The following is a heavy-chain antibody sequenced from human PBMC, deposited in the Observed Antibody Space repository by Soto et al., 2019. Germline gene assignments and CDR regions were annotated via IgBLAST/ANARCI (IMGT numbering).Heavy chain of an antibody. J-gene: IGHJ4*02. CDR2: FDPEDGET. V-gene: IGHV1-24*01. Sequence: ASVKVSCKVSGYTLTELSMHWVRQAPGKGLEWMGGFDPEDGETIYAQKFQGRVTMTEDTSADTAFMELSSLRSEDTAVYYCATDEKLLWFGELLAFHFWGQGTLVTVSS. D-gene: IGHD3-10*01. CDR3: ATDEKLLWFGELLAFHF. CDR1: GYTLTELS.